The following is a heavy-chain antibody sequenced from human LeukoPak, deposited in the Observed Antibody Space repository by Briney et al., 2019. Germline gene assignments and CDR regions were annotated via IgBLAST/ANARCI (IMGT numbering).Heavy chain of an antibody. CDR1: GGSISSYY. V-gene: IGHV4-59*08. D-gene: IGHD4-17*01. J-gene: IGHJ4*02. CDR2: IYYSGST. CDR3: ARLRQHYGDYYFGY. Sequence: SETLSLTCTVSGGSISSYYWSWIRQPPGKGLEWIGYIYYSGSTNYNPSLKSRVTISVDTSKNQFSLKLSSVTAADTAVYYCARLRQHYGDYYFGYWGQGTLVTVSS.